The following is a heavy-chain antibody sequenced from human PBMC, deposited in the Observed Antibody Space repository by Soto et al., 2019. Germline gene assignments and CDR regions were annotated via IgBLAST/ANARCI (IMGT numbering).Heavy chain of an antibody. CDR1: GGSISSSCYS. D-gene: IGHD3-9*01. CDR3: AKSGHFDMLTGQGGFDP. V-gene: IGHV4-39*01. Sequence: SETLSLTFTVPGGSISSSCYSWGWIRLPPGQGLEWIGSIYYSGSTYYNPYLQSRVTISVDTSKNQFSLKLSSVTAADTDLYFCAKSGHFDMLTGQGGFDPWGQGTLVTVSS. CDR2: IYYSGST. J-gene: IGHJ5*02.